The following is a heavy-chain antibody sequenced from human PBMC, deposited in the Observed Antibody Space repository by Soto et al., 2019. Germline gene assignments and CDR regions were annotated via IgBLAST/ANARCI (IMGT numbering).Heavy chain of an antibody. CDR2: ISAYNGNT. CDR1: GYTFTSYC. V-gene: IGHV1-18*04. Sequence: ASVEVSCKASGYTFTSYCISWVLEAPGQGLEWMGWISAYNGNTNYAQKLQGRVTMTTDTSTSTAYMELRSLRSDDTAVYYCARNRGEQLVPDYWGQGTLVTVSS. J-gene: IGHJ4*02. D-gene: IGHD6-13*01. CDR3: ARNRGEQLVPDY.